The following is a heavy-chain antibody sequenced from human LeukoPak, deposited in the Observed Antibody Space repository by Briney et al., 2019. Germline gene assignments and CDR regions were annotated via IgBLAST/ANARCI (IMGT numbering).Heavy chain of an antibody. D-gene: IGHD3-22*01. CDR3: AKGKYDSARISDN. CDR2: ISGSGGST. Sequence: GGSLRLSCAASGFTFSSYWMSWVRQAPGKGLEWVSVISGSGGSTYYADSVKGRFTISRDNSKNTLYLQLNSLRAEDTAVYYCAKGKYDSARISDNWGQGTLVTVSS. CDR1: GFTFSSYW. V-gene: IGHV3-23*01. J-gene: IGHJ4*02.